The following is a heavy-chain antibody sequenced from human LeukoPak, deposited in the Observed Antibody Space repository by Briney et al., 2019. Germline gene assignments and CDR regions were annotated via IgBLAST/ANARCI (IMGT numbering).Heavy chain of an antibody. J-gene: IGHJ3*02. Sequence: GGSLRLSCAASGFTFSSYSMNWVRQAPGKGLEWVSSISSSSSYIYYADSVKGRFTISRDNAKNSLYLQMNSLRAEDAAVYYCARESSAAHDAFDSWGQGTMVTVSS. CDR2: ISSSSSYI. V-gene: IGHV3-21*01. CDR3: ARESSAAHDAFDS. CDR1: GFTFSSYS. D-gene: IGHD6-13*01.